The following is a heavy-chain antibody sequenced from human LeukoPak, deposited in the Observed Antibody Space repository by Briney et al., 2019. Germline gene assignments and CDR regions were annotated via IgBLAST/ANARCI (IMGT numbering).Heavy chain of an antibody. J-gene: IGHJ4*02. CDR2: IYSGGST. V-gene: IGHV3-23*03. CDR1: GFTFSSYA. Sequence: GGSLRLSCAASGFTFSSYAMSWVRQAPGKGLEWVSVIYSGGSTYYADSVKGRFTISRDNSKNTLYLQMNSLRAEDTAVYYCAREDGFTIFGVVIIYFDYWGQGTLVTVSS. CDR3: AREDGFTIFGVVIIYFDY. D-gene: IGHD3-3*01.